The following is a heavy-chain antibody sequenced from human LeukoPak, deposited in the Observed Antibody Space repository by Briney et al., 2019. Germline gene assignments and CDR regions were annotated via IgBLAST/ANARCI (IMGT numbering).Heavy chain of an antibody. Sequence: GGSLRLSCAASGFTFADYDMHWVRQAPGKGLEWISFISGDGGSTYYADSVKGRFTISRDNSKNSLYLQMNSLRTEDTALYYCAKDLRSGWAFDIWGQGTMVTVSS. J-gene: IGHJ3*02. CDR2: ISGDGGST. D-gene: IGHD6-19*01. CDR1: GFTFADYD. V-gene: IGHV3-43*02. CDR3: AKDLRSGWAFDI.